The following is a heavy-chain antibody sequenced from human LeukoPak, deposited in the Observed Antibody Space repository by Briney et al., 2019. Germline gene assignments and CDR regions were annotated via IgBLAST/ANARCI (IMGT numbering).Heavy chain of an antibody. D-gene: IGHD1-26*01. V-gene: IGHV1-8*01. CDR1: GYTFISYD. CDR3: ARVWGAIDY. J-gene: IGHJ4*02. CDR2: MNPKSGNT. Sequence: GASVKVSCKTSGYTFISYDINWVRQATGQGLEWMGWMNPKSGNTGSAQRFQGRVTVTRDTSISTAYMELSSLASEDTAVYYCARVWGAIDYWGQGTLVTVSS.